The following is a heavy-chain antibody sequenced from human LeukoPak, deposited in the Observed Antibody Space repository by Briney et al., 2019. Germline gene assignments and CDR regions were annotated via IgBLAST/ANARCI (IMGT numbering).Heavy chain of an antibody. Sequence: GGSLRLSCAASGFTFSSYSMNWVRQAPGKGLEWVSSISTTSSYIYYADSVKGRFTISRDNAKNSLYLQMNSLRAEDTAVHYCARDFGYCSGGSCFDAFDIWGQGTMVTVSS. CDR1: GFTFSSYS. CDR2: ISTTSSYI. D-gene: IGHD2-15*01. V-gene: IGHV3-21*01. CDR3: ARDFGYCSGGSCFDAFDI. J-gene: IGHJ3*02.